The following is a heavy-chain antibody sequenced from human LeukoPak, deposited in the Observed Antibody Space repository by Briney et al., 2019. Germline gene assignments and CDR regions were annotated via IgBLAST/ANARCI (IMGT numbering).Heavy chain of an antibody. V-gene: IGHV3-15*01. CDR3: TTIRRYTVVVTATIDY. Sequence: PGGSLRLSCAASGFTFSNAWMNWVRQAPGKGLEWVGRIKSKTDDRTTDYAAPVKGRFTISRDDSKNTLYLQMNSLKTEDTAVYYCTTIRRYTVVVTATIDYWGQGTLVTVSS. D-gene: IGHD2-21*02. CDR1: GFTFSNAW. CDR2: IKSKTDDRTT. J-gene: IGHJ4*02.